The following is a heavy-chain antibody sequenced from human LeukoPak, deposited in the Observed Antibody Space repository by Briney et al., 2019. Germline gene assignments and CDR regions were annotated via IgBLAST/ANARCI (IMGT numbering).Heavy chain of an antibody. CDR1: GYTFTAHY. CDR2: IDPNSGGT. J-gene: IGHJ2*01. CDR3: ARGRGTTMVRGVITNYFDL. D-gene: IGHD3-10*01. V-gene: IGHV1-2*02. Sequence: GASVKVSCKTSGYTFTAHYVHWVRQAPGQGLEWMGWIDPNSGGTNYAQKFLGSVTMTGDTSINTAFMEIRRLRSDDTAIYYCARGRGTTMVRGVITNYFDLWGRGSLVTVSS.